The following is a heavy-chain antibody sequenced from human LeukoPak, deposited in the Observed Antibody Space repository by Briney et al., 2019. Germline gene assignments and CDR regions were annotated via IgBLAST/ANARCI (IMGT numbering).Heavy chain of an antibody. Sequence: SETLSLTCTVSGGSINSYYWSWIRQTPGKGLEWIGYIYYSGSTKYNPSLQSRVTMSVDTSKNQFSLKLSSVTAADTAVYYCARGVAVAGIYYFDYWGQGTLVTVSS. CDR3: ARGVAVAGIYYFDY. J-gene: IGHJ4*02. CDR1: GGSINSYY. CDR2: IYYSGST. V-gene: IGHV4-59*12. D-gene: IGHD6-19*01.